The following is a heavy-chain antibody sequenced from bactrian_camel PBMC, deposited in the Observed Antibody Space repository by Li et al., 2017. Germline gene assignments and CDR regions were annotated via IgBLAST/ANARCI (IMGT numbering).Heavy chain of an antibody. V-gene: IGHV3S1*01. Sequence: HVQLVESGGGSVQAGGSLRLSCAASRSPYSNYCMAWFRQAPGKEREGVARIATGSGNTYYADSVKGRFTISQDNANNTVYLQMNSLKPEDTAMYYCAARGPYCYTKLSVRDFTYWGQGTQVTVS. CDR1: RSPYSNYC. J-gene: IGHJ6*01. CDR3: AARGPYCYTKLSVRDFTY. CDR2: IATGSGNT. D-gene: IGHD2*01.